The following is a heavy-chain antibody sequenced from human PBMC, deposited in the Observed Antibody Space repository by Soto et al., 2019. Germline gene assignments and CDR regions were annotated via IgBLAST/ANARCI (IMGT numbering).Heavy chain of an antibody. CDR1: GGSISSGGYS. D-gene: IGHD3-3*01. CDR2: IYHSGST. J-gene: IGHJ5*02. V-gene: IGHV4-30-2*01. Sequence: SETLSLTCAASGGSISSGGYSWSWIRQPPGKGLEWIGYIYHSGSTYYNPSLKSRVTISVDRSKNQFSLKLSSVTAADTAVYYCARGGFWSSSWFDPWGQGTLVTVSS. CDR3: ARGGFWSSSWFDP.